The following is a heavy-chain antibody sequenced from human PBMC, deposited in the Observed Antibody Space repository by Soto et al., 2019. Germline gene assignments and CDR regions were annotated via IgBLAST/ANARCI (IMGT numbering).Heavy chain of an antibody. D-gene: IGHD6-13*01. Sequence: QVQLVQSGAEVKKPGSSVKVSCKASGGTFSSYAISWVRQAPGQGLEWMGGIIPIFGTANYAQKFQGRVTITADKSTRPAYMELSSLRSEDTAVYYCARDSGIAAESGYFDYWGQGTLVTVSS. CDR2: IIPIFGTA. CDR1: GGTFSSYA. J-gene: IGHJ4*02. V-gene: IGHV1-69*06. CDR3: ARDSGIAAESGYFDY.